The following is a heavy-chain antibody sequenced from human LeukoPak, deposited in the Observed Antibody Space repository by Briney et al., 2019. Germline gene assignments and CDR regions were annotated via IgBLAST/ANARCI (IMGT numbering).Heavy chain of an antibody. V-gene: IGHV4-59*01. D-gene: IGHD6-13*01. Sequence: SETLSLTCTVSGGSISSYYWSWIRQPPGKGLEWIGYIYYSGSTNYNPSLKSRVTISVDTSKNQFSLKLSSVTAADTAVYYCARNRIAAAGRGKFDPWGQGTLVTVSS. CDR3: ARNRIAAAGRGKFDP. J-gene: IGHJ5*02. CDR1: GGSISSYY. CDR2: IYYSGST.